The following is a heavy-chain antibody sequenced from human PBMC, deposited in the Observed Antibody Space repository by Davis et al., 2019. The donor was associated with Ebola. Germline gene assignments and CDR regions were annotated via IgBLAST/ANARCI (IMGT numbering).Heavy chain of an antibody. CDR1: GFTFSSYW. CDR3: ARGGYMVGMDV. D-gene: IGHD5-18*01. Sequence: GESLKISCAASGFTFSSYWMSWVRQAPGKGLEWVANIKQDGSEKYYVDSVKGRFTISRDNAKNSLYLQMNSLRAEDTAVYYCARGGYMVGMDVWGQGTTVTVSS. J-gene: IGHJ6*02. V-gene: IGHV3-7*01. CDR2: IKQDGSEK.